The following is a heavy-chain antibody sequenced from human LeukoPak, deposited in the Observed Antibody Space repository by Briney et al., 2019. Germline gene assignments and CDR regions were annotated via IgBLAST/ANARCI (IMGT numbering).Heavy chain of an antibody. Sequence: PGGSLRLSCAVSGLTFSSPWMDWVRQAPGKGLEWVASINPDGNKKYSADSVKGRFTISRDNAENSLYLQMNSLRAEDTAVYYCARVGISSSWSRWGQGTLVTVSS. D-gene: IGHD6-13*01. J-gene: IGHJ4*02. CDR3: ARVGISSSWSR. V-gene: IGHV3-7*03. CDR2: INPDGNKK. CDR1: GLTFSSPW.